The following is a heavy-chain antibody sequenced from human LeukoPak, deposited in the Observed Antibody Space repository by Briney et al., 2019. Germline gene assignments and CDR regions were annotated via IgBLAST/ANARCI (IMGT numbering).Heavy chain of an antibody. CDR1: GGTFSSYA. Sequence: SVKVSCKASGGTFSSYAISWVRQAPGQGHEWMGRIIPILGIANYAQKFQGRVTITADKSTSTAYMELSSLRSEDTAVYYCARGRYSYGYAWYFDLWGRGTLVTVSS. CDR3: ARGRYSYGYAWYFDL. CDR2: IIPILGIA. D-gene: IGHD5-18*01. V-gene: IGHV1-69*04. J-gene: IGHJ2*01.